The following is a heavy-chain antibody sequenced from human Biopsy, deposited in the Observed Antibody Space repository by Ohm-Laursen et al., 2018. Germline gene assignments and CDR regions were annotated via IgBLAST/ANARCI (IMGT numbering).Heavy chain of an antibody. CDR2: TFYRSQWHS. V-gene: IGHV6-1*01. Sequence: QTLSLTCAISGDSVSNKDAAWNWIRRSPSRGLEWLGRTFYRSQWHSDYAVFVRSRITIKSDTSRNQFSLQLNSVTPDDTAVYFCARETPTGIPFNWFDPWGQGTLVAVSS. D-gene: IGHD1-1*01. CDR3: ARETPTGIPFNWFDP. CDR1: GDSVSNKDAA. J-gene: IGHJ5*02.